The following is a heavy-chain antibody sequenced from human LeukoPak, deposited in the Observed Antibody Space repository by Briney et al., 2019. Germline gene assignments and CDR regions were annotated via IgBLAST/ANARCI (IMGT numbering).Heavy chain of an antibody. CDR2: ISDSGGRK. J-gene: IGHJ6*02. CDR1: GCTFSTYA. D-gene: IGHD2-15*01. Sequence: GGSRRLSCAASGCTFSTYAMTWVRQSPGKGLEWVSDISDSGGRKYYADSVKGRFTISRDNSKNTVYLEMNSLRAEDTAIYYCAKDKGYCSSDVCYPPYGMDVWGQGTTVTVSS. V-gene: IGHV3-23*01. CDR3: AKDKGYCSSDVCYPPYGMDV.